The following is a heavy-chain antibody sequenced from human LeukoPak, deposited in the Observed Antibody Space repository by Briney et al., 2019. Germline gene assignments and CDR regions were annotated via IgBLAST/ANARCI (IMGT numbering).Heavy chain of an antibody. CDR2: INPNSGGT. CDR3: ARGLPAAMGDNWFDP. CDR1: GYTFTGYY. J-gene: IGHJ5*02. Sequence: GASVKVSCKASGYTFTGYYMHWVRQAPGQGLEWMGWINPNSGGTNYAQKFQGRVTMTRDTSISTAYMELSRLRSDDTAVYYCARGLPAAMGDNWFDPWGQGTLVTVPS. V-gene: IGHV1-2*02. D-gene: IGHD2-2*01.